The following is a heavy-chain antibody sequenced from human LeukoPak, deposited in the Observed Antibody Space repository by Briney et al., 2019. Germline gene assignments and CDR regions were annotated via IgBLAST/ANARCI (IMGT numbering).Heavy chain of an antibody. CDR3: ATGSMDAYKGDFDY. CDR2: ISNSGNRI. J-gene: IGHJ4*02. CDR1: GFTLSSYE. D-gene: IGHD5-24*01. Sequence: GGSLRLSWAASGFTLSSYEMNWVRQAPGKGLEWVSYISNSGNRIQYADPVKGRFTISRDNAKNSLYLQINSLRAEDTAVYYFATGSMDAYKGDFDYWGQGTLVTVSS. V-gene: IGHV3-48*03.